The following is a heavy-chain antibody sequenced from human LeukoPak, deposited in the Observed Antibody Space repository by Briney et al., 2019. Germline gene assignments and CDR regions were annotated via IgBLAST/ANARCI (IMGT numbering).Heavy chain of an antibody. D-gene: IGHD3-10*01. V-gene: IGHV3-23*01. J-gene: IGHJ4*02. Sequence: GGSLRLSCAVSGITLSNYGMTWVRQAPGKGVEWVAGISGSAGGTTYADSVKGRFTISRDNAKNTLYLQMNSLRAEDTAVYFCAKRGVVIRVFLVGFHKEAYYFDSWGQGALVTVSS. CDR2: ISGSAGGT. CDR3: AKRGVVIRVFLVGFHKEAYYFDS. CDR1: GITLSNYG.